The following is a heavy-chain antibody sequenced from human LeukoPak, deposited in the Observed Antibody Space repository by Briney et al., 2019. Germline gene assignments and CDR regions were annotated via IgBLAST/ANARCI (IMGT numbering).Heavy chain of an antibody. Sequence: ASVKVSCKVSGYTLTELSMHWVRQAPGKGLEWMGGFDPEDGETIYAQKFQGRVTMTEDTSTDTAYMELSSLRSADTAVYYCATVGAWDYVWGSYRYYGYWGQGTLVTVSS. J-gene: IGHJ4*02. CDR2: FDPEDGET. V-gene: IGHV1-24*01. D-gene: IGHD3-16*02. CDR3: ATVGAWDYVWGSYRYYGY. CDR1: GYTLTELS.